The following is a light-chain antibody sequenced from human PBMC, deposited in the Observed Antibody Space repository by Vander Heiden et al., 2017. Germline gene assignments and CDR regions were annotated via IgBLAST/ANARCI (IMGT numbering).Light chain of an antibody. V-gene: IGLV2-14*01. CDR2: EVS. Sequence: QSALTQPASVSGSPGQSLTISCTGTSSDVGGYNYVSWYQQHPGKAPKLMIYEVSNRPSGVSNRFSGSKSGNTASLTISGLQAEDEADYYCSSYTSSSLLDVFGTGTKVTVL. CDR3: SSYTSSSLLDV. J-gene: IGLJ1*01. CDR1: SSDVGGYNY.